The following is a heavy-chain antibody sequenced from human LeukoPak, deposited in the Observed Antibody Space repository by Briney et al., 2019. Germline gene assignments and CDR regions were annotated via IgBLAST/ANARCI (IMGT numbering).Heavy chain of an antibody. CDR1: GGTFSSYA. J-gene: IGHJ4*02. V-gene: IGHV1-69*13. CDR3: ARDFYDSGLYY. Sequence: RASVKVSCKASGGTFSSYAIRWVRQAPGQGLEWVGGIIPIFGTANYAQKFQGRVTITADESTRTAYMELSSLRSEDTAVYYCARDFYDSGLYYWGQGTLVTVSS. D-gene: IGHD3-22*01. CDR2: IIPIFGTA.